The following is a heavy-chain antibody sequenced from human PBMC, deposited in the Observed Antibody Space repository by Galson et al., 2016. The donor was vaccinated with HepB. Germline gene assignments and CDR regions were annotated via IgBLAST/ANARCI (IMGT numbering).Heavy chain of an antibody. D-gene: IGHD6-13*01. CDR3: ARRTWTGAAGTLFFDF. Sequence: SETLSLTCIVSGCPISSSSYCWGWLGQPPGTGLEWIGSLYYSGNTNYNPSLKSRATISVYTADNSFSLKMRSVTAADTALYYCARRTWTGAAGTLFFDFWGHGTLVTVSS. J-gene: IGHJ4*01. V-gene: IGHV4-39*02. CDR1: GCPISSSSYC. CDR2: LYYSGNT.